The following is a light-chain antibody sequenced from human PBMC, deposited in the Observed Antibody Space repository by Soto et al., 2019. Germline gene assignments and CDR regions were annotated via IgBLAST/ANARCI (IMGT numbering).Light chain of an antibody. CDR3: QQYVTYPWT. J-gene: IGKJ1*01. CDR1: HGVSANS. CDR2: GAS. Sequence: EIVLTQSLGTPSVSPGEGATLSCRASHGVSANSLAWYQHKPGQAPRLLFYGASTRATGIPDRFTGSGSGTDFALTISRLEPEDFAVYYCQQYVTYPWTFGQGTKVDIK. V-gene: IGKV3-20*01.